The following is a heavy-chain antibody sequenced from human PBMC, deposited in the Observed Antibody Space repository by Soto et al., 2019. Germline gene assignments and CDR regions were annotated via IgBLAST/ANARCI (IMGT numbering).Heavy chain of an antibody. CDR3: EKYSYGHYLGY. CDR2: ISGSGGST. J-gene: IGHJ4*02. D-gene: IGHD5-18*01. Sequence: GGSXSLSCAASGLTCSIYAMIWVRKAQGKGLEWVSAISGSGGSTYYADSAKGRFTISRDNSKNKIYLQMKSLRAEDKAVYYCEKYSYGHYLGYWGPGTLVTVSS. CDR1: GLTCSIYA. V-gene: IGHV3-23*01.